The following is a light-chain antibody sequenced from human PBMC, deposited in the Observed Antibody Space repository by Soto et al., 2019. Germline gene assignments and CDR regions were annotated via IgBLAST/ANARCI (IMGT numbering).Light chain of an antibody. CDR3: QYYNNYCWT. Sequence: DIQLTQSPSTLSASVGDRVTITCRASQSISSWLAWYQKKPGKAPKFLIYKTSNLESEVQSRFSGSGSGTEFTLTISSLQPHDFANYYGQYYNNYCWTVGQGTKVEIK. V-gene: IGKV1-5*03. CDR2: KTS. J-gene: IGKJ1*01. CDR1: QSISSW.